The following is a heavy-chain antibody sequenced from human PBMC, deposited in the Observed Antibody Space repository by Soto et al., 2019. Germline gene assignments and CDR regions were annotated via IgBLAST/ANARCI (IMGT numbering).Heavy chain of an antibody. J-gene: IGHJ4*02. D-gene: IGHD5-12*01. CDR3: ARAWGGYDYLAVADYFDY. V-gene: IGHV3-11*01. CDR1: GFTFSDYD. CDR2: ISSSGSTI. Sequence: PGGSLSLSCAASGFTFSDYDMSWIRQAPGKGLEWVSYISSSGSTIYYADSVKGRFTISRDNAKNSLYLQMNSLRAEDTAVYYCARAWGGYDYLAVADYFDYWGQGTLVTVSS.